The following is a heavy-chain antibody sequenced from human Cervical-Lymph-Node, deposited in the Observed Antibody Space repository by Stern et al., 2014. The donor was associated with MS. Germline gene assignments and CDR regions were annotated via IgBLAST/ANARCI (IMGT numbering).Heavy chain of an antibody. V-gene: IGHV5-51*03. CDR1: GYSLTNTG. Sequence: EVQLLQSGAELKKPGESLRISCKGSGYSLTNTGIGWGRQMPGKGQEWMGIIYPGDSETRYSPSFQGQVTISADKSINTAYLQWSSLKASDTAMYYCARGRGIALRPDYWGQGTLVTVSS. CDR3: ARGRGIALRPDY. D-gene: IGHD6-13*01. J-gene: IGHJ4*02. CDR2: IYPGDSET.